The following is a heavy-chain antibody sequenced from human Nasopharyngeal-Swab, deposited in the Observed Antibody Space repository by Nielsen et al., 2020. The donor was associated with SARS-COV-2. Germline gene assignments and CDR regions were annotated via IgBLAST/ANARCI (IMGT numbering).Heavy chain of an antibody. CDR2: IYPGDSDT. CDR1: GYRFISYW. Sequence: GESLKISCKGSGYRFISYWIGWVRQMPGKGLEWMGIIYPGDSDTRYSPSFQGQVTISADKSISTAYLQWSSLKASDTAMYYCARTAIEGGYYRGDAFDIWGQGTIVTVSS. V-gene: IGHV5-51*01. D-gene: IGHD3-22*01. CDR3: ARTAIEGGYYRGDAFDI. J-gene: IGHJ3*02.